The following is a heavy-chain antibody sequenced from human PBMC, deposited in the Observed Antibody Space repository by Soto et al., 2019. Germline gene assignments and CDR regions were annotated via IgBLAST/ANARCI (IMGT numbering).Heavy chain of an antibody. CDR3: ARDSSASATRYSFDN. CDR1: GYKFINHY. Sequence: ASVKVSCKASGYKFINHYMHWVRQVPGVGLEWMGIINPNGGGTDYSQKFQGRVTMTRDTSANTVHMELSSLRSEDTGVYFCARDSSASATRYSFDNWGQGTLVTVSS. CDR2: INPNGGGT. D-gene: IGHD6-25*01. J-gene: IGHJ4*02. V-gene: IGHV1-46*01.